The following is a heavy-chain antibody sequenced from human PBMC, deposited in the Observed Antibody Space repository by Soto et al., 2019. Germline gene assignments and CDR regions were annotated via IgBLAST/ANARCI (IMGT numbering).Heavy chain of an antibody. Sequence: QITLKESGPTLVKPTQTLTLTCTFSGFSLSNRGMGVGWIRQPPGKALEWLALIYWDDNKRYSPSLKSRLTTAKDTSKNQVVLTMTNMDPVDRSTYYCANRMTGTTDDAFDIWGQGTMVTVSS. V-gene: IGHV2-5*02. CDR1: GFSLSNRGMG. D-gene: IGHD1-20*01. CDR2: IYWDDNK. J-gene: IGHJ3*02. CDR3: ANRMTGTTDDAFDI.